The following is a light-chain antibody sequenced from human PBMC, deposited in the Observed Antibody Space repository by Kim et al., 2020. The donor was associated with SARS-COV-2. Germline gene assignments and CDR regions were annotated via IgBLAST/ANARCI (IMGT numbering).Light chain of an antibody. Sequence: QAGLTQPPSVSRGLRQTATLTCTGNSDNVGHQGASWLQQRQGHPPKSLSYRDNNRPSGISERFSASTSGNTVSLTITGLQPEDEADYYCSAWDRSLDAVVFGGGTQLTVL. CDR3: SAWDRSLDAVV. J-gene: IGLJ2*01. CDR1: SDNVGHQG. V-gene: IGLV10-54*01. CDR2: RDN.